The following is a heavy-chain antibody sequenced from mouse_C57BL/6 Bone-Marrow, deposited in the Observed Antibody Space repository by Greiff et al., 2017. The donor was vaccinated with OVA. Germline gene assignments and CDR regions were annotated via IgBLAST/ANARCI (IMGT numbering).Heavy chain of an antibody. J-gene: IGHJ3*01. D-gene: IGHD2-4*01. CDR3: ARGIYYDYDGTFFAY. CDR1: GYTFTSYG. V-gene: IGHV1-81*01. CDR2: IYPRSGNT. Sequence: QVQLQQSGAELARPGASVKLSCKASGYTFTSYGISWVKQRTGQGLEWIGEIYPRSGNTYYNEKFKGKATLTADKSSSTAYMELRSLTSEDSAVYFCARGIYYDYDGTFFAYWGQGTLVTVSA.